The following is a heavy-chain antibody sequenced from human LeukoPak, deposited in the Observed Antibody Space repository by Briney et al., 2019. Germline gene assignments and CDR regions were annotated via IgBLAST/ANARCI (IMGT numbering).Heavy chain of an antibody. CDR3: ARGRTSGGSPAGWFDP. CDR1: GFTFSSYG. V-gene: IGHV3-33*01. CDR2: IWYDGSNK. J-gene: IGHJ5*02. Sequence: GGSLRLSCAASGFTFSSYGMHWVRQAPGKGLEWVAVIWYDGSNKYYADSVKGRFTISRDNSKNTLYLQMNSLRAEDTAVYYCARGRTSGGSPAGWFDPWGQGTLVTVSS. D-gene: IGHD2-15*01.